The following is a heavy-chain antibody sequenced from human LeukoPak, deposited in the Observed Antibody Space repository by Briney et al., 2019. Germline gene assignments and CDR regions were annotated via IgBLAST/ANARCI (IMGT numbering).Heavy chain of an antibody. CDR1: GYTFTGYY. Sequence: GASVKVSCKASGYTFTGYYMHWVRQAPGQGLEWMGWINPNSGGTNYAQKFQGRVTMTRDTSISTAYMELSRLRSDDTAVYYCARDLYRGYQGYYFGYWGQGTLVTVSS. CDR3: ARDLYRGYQGYYFGY. CDR2: INPNSGGT. J-gene: IGHJ4*02. V-gene: IGHV1-2*02. D-gene: IGHD3-16*02.